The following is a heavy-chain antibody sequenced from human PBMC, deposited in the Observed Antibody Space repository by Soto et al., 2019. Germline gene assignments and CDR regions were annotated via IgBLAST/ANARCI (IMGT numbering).Heavy chain of an antibody. CDR1: GFTFSSYS. CDR2: ISSSSSTI. D-gene: IGHD2-2*01. CDR3: ARMYCSSTSCPNDY. V-gene: IGHV3-48*01. Sequence: GGSLRLSCAASGFTFSSYSMNWVRQAPGKGLEWVSYISSSSSTIYYADSVKGRFTISRDNAKNSLYLQMNSLRAEDTAVYYCARMYCSSTSCPNDYWGQGTLVTVSS. J-gene: IGHJ4*02.